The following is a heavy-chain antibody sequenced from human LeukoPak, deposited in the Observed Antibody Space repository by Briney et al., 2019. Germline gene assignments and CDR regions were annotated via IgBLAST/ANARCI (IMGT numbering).Heavy chain of an antibody. J-gene: IGHJ4*02. CDR2: VDPEDGET. D-gene: IGHD4-23*01. Sequence: VKVSCKVSGYTFTDYYMHWVQQAPGKGLEWMGLVDPEDGETIYAEKFQGRVAITADTSTDTAYMELSSLRSEDTAVYYCATVGGNFNFDYWGQGTLLTVSS. V-gene: IGHV1-69-2*01. CDR1: GYTFTDYY. CDR3: ATVGGNFNFDY.